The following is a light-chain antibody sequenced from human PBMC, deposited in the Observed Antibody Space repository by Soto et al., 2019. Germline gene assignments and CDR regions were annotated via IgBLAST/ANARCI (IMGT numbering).Light chain of an antibody. CDR1: SSDVGYYNR. J-gene: IGLJ1*01. CDR3: SLYTSSTFYV. Sequence: QSVLTKHPSVYGSPGQSVTSSCTGTSSDVGYYNRVSWYQQPPGTAPKLLIYEVSNRPSGVPDRFSGSKSGNTASLTISGLQAEDEADYYCSLYTSSTFYVFGTGTKVTVL. V-gene: IGLV2-18*01. CDR2: EVS.